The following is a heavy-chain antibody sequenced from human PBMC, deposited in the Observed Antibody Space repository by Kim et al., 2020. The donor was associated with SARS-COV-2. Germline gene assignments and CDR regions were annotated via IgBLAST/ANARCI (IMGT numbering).Heavy chain of an antibody. Sequence: KSRVTISVDTSKNQFSLKLSSVTAADTAVYYCARGPTYYDILTASWWFDPWGQGTLVTVSS. V-gene: IGHV4-34*01. CDR3: ARGPTYYDILTASWWFDP. D-gene: IGHD3-9*01. J-gene: IGHJ5*02.